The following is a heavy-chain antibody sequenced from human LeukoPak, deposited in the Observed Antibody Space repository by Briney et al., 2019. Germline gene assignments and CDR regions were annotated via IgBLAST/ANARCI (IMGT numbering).Heavy chain of an antibody. Sequence: QPGGSLRLSCAASGSTFSNYWMSWVRQAPGKGLEWVANIKQDGSEKYYVDSVKGRFTISRDNAKNSLYLQMKSLRAEDTAVYYCARDQITMLRGVIIKDYYYYYMDVWGKGTTVTVSS. D-gene: IGHD3-10*01. J-gene: IGHJ6*03. CDR2: IKQDGSEK. CDR1: GSTFSNYW. V-gene: IGHV3-7*01. CDR3: ARDQITMLRGVIIKDYYYYYMDV.